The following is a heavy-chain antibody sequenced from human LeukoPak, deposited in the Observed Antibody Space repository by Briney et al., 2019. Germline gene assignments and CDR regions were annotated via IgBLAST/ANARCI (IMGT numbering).Heavy chain of an antibody. D-gene: IGHD6-6*01. J-gene: IGHJ4*02. CDR2: IKQDGSDK. Sequence: QSGWSLRLSCAASGFTFGNYWMSWVRQAPGKGLEWVANIKQDGSDKYYVDSVTGRFTISRDNAKNSLYLQMNSLRAEDTAVYYCARWATSFDLWGQGTLVTVSS. CDR3: ARWATSFDL. V-gene: IGHV3-7*01. CDR1: GFTFGNYW.